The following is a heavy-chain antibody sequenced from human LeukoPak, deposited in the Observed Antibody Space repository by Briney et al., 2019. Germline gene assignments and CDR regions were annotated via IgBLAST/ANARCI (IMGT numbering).Heavy chain of an antibody. Sequence: GGSLRLSCAASGFTFDDYAMHWVRQAPGKGLEWVSGISWNSGSIGYADSVKGRFTISRDNAKNSLYLQMNSLRAEDTALYYCAKDIGHIVVVPAAIPYYYGMDVWGQGTTDTVSS. D-gene: IGHD2-2*01. CDR1: GFTFDDYA. V-gene: IGHV3-9*01. CDR3: AKDIGHIVVVPAAIPYYYGMDV. CDR2: ISWNSGSI. J-gene: IGHJ6*02.